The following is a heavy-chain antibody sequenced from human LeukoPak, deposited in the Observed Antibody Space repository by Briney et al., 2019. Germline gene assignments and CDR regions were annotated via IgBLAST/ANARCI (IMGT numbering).Heavy chain of an antibody. Sequence: GGSLRLSCAASGFTFSSYWMSWVRQAPGKGLEWVATIKQDGSEKDFVGSVKGRFTISRDNAKNSLYLQMNSLRAEDTALYYCARVGYYYHYWGQGTLVNVSS. CDR2: IKQDGSEK. V-gene: IGHV3-7*01. J-gene: IGHJ4*02. D-gene: IGHD3-22*01. CDR3: ARVGYYYHY. CDR1: GFTFSSYW.